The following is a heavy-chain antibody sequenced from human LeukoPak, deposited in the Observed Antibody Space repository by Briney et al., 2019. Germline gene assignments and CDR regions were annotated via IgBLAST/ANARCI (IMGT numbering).Heavy chain of an antibody. CDR1: GGSISSSSYY. D-gene: IGHD2-2*01. CDR3: ARDLGYCSSSSCPPSRFDP. CDR2: IYYSGST. J-gene: IGHJ5*02. Sequence: SETLSLTCTVSGGSISSSSYYWGWIRQPPGKGLEWIGSIYYSGSTYYNPSLKSRVTISVDTSKNQLSLKLSSVTAADTAVYYCARDLGYCSSSSCPPSRFDPWGQGTLVTVSS. V-gene: IGHV4-39*07.